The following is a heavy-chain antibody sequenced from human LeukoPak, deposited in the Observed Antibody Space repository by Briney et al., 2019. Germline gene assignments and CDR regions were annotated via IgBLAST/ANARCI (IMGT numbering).Heavy chain of an antibody. V-gene: IGHV4-59*01. Sequence: PSETLSLTCTVSGGSISSYYWSWIRQPPVKGLEWIGYIYYSGSTNYNPSLKSRVTISVDTSKNQFSLKLSSVTAADTAVYYCARGGDILTGYYVFDPWGQGTLVTVSS. CDR3: ARGGDILTGYYVFDP. CDR1: GGSISSYY. CDR2: IYYSGST. J-gene: IGHJ5*02. D-gene: IGHD3-9*01.